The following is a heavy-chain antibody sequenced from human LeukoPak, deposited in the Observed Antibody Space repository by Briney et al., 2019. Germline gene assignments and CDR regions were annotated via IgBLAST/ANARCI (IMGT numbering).Heavy chain of an antibody. Sequence: PLETLSLTCTVSGGSITSSSSYWGWIRQPPGRGREWIGNIYYGATTYYNSSLKSRVTISEDTSKNRFSLMLRSVTAADTAVYYCARQISDYYYYYIDVWGKGTTVIVSS. V-gene: IGHV4-39*01. CDR2: IYYGATT. CDR3: ARQISDYYYYYIDV. J-gene: IGHJ6*03. CDR1: GGSITSSSSY.